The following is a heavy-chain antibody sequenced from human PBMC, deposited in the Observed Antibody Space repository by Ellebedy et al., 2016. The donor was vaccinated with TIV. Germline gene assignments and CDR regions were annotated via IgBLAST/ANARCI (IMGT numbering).Heavy chain of an antibody. D-gene: IGHD2-21*01. V-gene: IGHV3-23*01. CDR1: GFTFSSCA. J-gene: IGHJ4*02. CDR3: AKGGKLWSGTSYHFDS. Sequence: GGSLRLXXAASGFTFSSCAMNWVRQSSGKGLEWVSDISGSGSRTDYSDAVKGRFTISRDNSKKTLFLQMDGLRAEDTAVYYCAKGGKLWSGTSYHFDSWGPGTLVAVSS. CDR2: ISGSGSRT.